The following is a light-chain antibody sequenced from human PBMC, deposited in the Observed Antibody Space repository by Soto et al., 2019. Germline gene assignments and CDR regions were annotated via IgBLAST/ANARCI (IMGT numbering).Light chain of an antibody. J-gene: IGLJ2*01. V-gene: IGLV2-23*01. Sequence: QSALTQPASVSGSPGQSITISCTGTSSDVGLYNLVSWYQQHPGKAPKVIIYEDTKRPSGVSNRFSGSKSDNTASLTISGLQAEDEADYFCCSYAGSRIVVFGGGTKVTVL. CDR2: EDT. CDR1: SSDVGLYNL. CDR3: CSYAGSRIVV.